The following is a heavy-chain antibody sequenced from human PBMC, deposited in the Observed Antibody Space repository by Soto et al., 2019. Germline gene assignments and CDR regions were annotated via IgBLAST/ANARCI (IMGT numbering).Heavy chain of an antibody. D-gene: IGHD6-13*01. CDR1: GFTFSNHW. Sequence: GGSLRLSCAASGFTFSNHWMHWVRQAPGKGLVWVSRINSDGSSINYADSVKGRFTISRDNAKNTLYLQMNSLRAEDTAVYHCGRISSGSTWYVDYWGQGTLVTVS. J-gene: IGHJ4*02. CDR2: INSDGSSI. V-gene: IGHV3-74*01. CDR3: GRISSGSTWYVDY.